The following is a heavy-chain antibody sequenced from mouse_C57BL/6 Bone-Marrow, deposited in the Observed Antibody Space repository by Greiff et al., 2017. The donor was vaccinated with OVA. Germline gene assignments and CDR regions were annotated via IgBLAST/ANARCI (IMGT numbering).Heavy chain of an antibody. CDR3: ARTNYGSSYEGYFDY. CDR1: GYTFTSYW. D-gene: IGHD1-1*01. V-gene: IGHV1-50*01. CDR2: IDPSDSYT. Sequence: VQLQQPGAELVKPGASVKLSCKASGYTFTSYWMQWVKQRPGQGLEWIGEIDPSDSYTNYNQKFKGKATLTVDTSSSTAYMQLSSLTSEDSAVYYCARTNYGSSYEGYFDYWGQGTTLTVSS. J-gene: IGHJ2*01.